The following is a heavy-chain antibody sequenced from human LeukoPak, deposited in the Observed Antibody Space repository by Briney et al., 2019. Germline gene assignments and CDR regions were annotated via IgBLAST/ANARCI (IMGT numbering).Heavy chain of an antibody. D-gene: IGHD3-9*01. Sequence: SETLSHTCTVSGGSISSSRDYWGWIRQPPGKGLEWIGSIYYIGSTYYNPSLKSRDTISEDTAKNQFSLKLTSVTAADTAVYYCARHHYDNDYWGQRNPVTASS. CDR2: IYYIGST. CDR3: ARHHYDNDY. CDR1: GGSISSSRDY. V-gene: IGHV4-39*01. J-gene: IGHJ4*02.